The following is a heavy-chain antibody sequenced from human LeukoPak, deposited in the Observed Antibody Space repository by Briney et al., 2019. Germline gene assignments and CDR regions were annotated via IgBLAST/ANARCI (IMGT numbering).Heavy chain of an antibody. CDR3: ARVVGSGFYLDS. J-gene: IGHJ4*02. V-gene: IGHV4-30-2*01. D-gene: IGHD3-3*01. CDR2: VYHVWGT. CDR1: PGSMNSDSYS. Sequence: PSETLSLTCAVSPGSMNSDSYSWGWIRQPPGKGLEWIGYVYHVWGTYYSPSLGSRATISVDRPRNHFSLNLTSVTAADTAVYYCARVVGSGFYLDSWGQGALVTVSS.